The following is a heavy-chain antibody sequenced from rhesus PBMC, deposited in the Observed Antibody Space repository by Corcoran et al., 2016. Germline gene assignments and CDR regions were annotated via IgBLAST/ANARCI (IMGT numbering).Heavy chain of an antibody. J-gene: IGHJ3*01. D-gene: IGHD6-25*01. CDR1: GGSTSSSY. Sequence: QLQLQESGPGLVKPSETLSITCAASGGSTSSSYWSWIRKAPGKGLEWIGYIYGSGSSTNYNPSLKSRVTLSVDTSKNQLSLKLSSVTTADTAVYYCARGVSGSFFWGQGLRVTVSS. V-gene: IGHV4-169*01. CDR2: IYGSGSST. CDR3: ARGVSGSFF.